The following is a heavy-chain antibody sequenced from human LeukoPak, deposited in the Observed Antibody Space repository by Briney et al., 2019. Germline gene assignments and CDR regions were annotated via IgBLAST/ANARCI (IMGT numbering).Heavy chain of an antibody. CDR2: IYYSGST. V-gene: IGHV4-39*06. CDR3: ARGIVGGTTGIDY. CDR1: GGSISSSSYY. J-gene: IGHJ4*02. D-gene: IGHD1-26*01. Sequence: SETLSLTCTVSGGSISSSSYYWGWIRQPPGKGLEWIGSIYYSGSTYYNPSLKSRVTISVDTSKNQFTLKLSSVTAADTAVYYCARGIVGGTTGIDYWGQGTLVTVSS.